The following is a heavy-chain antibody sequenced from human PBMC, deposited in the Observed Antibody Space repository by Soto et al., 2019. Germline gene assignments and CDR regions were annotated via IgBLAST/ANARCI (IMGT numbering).Heavy chain of an antibody. Sequence: EVHLVESGGGLVQPGGSLRLSCAASGFTFTNAWMSWVRQAPGKGLEWVGRIKSKTDGGTTDYAAPVKARFTVSRDDSINTLFLQMNSLKTEDTAVYYCTTYTSSSFGSWGQGTLVTVSS. D-gene: IGHD6-6*01. CDR1: GFTFTNAW. J-gene: IGHJ4*02. CDR3: TTYTSSSFGS. V-gene: IGHV3-15*01. CDR2: IKSKTDGGTT.